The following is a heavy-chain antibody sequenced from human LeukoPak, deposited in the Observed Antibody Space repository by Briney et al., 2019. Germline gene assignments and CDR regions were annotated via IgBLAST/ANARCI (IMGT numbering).Heavy chain of an antibody. V-gene: IGHV1-18*01. D-gene: IGHD6-19*01. CDR2: ISAYNGNT. CDR3: ARGPRRVAVTGAGDY. J-gene: IGHJ4*02. Sequence: AAVRVSCQASGYSFTSYGVYGMRQAPGQGLEGMGWISAYNGNTNQPQNLQGSVTLTTDTSTATALMDLRSLTSDDTAVYYCARGPRRVAVTGAGDYWGQGTLVTVSS. CDR1: GYSFTSYG.